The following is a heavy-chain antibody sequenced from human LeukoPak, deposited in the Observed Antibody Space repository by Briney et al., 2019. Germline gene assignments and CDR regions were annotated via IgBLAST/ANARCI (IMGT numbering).Heavy chain of an antibody. CDR3: ARGRYSSSWYPDYYYYYGMDV. CDR2: MXXNXXXT. D-gene: IGHD6-13*01. V-gene: IGHV1-8*01. Sequence: XXWMXXNXXXTGYAQKFQGRVTMTRNTSISTAYMELSSLRSEDTAVYYCARGRYSSSWYPDYYYYYGMDVWGQGTTVTVSS. J-gene: IGHJ6*02.